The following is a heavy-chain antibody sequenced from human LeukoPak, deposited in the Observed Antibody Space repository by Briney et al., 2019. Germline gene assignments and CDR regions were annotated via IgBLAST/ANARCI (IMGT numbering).Heavy chain of an antibody. CDR2: IIPIFGTA. D-gene: IGHD1-1*01. Sequence: SVKVSCKASGGTFSSYAISWVRQAPGQGLEWMGGIIPIFGTANYAQKFQGRVTITTDESTSTAYMELSSQRSEDTAVYYCARAQLERRAGYFDYWGQGTLVTVSS. J-gene: IGHJ4*02. CDR1: GGTFSSYA. CDR3: ARAQLERRAGYFDY. V-gene: IGHV1-69*05.